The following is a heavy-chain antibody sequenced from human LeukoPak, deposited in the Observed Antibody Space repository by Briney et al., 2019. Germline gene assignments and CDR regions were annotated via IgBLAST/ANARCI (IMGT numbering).Heavy chain of an antibody. V-gene: IGHV1-69*05. D-gene: IGHD5-12*01. J-gene: IGHJ4*02. CDR3: ASEVATTPLFDY. CDR1: GGTFSSYA. Sequence: SSVKVSCKASGGTFSSYAISWVRQAPGQGREWMGGTIPIFGTANYAQKFQGRVTITTDESTSTAYMELSSLRSEDTAVYYCASEVATTPLFDYWGQGTLVTVSS. CDR2: TIPIFGTA.